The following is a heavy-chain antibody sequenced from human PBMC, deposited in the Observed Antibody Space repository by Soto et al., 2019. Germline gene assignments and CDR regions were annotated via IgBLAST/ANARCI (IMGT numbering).Heavy chain of an antibody. Sequence: SETLSLTCAVYGGSFSGYYWSWIRQPPGKGLEWIGEINHSGSTNYNPSLKSRVTISVDTSKNQFSLKLSSVTAADTAVYYCARGRNYIWGSYRAFDYWGQGTLVTVSS. J-gene: IGHJ4*02. CDR3: ARGRNYIWGSYRAFDY. D-gene: IGHD3-16*02. CDR1: GGSFSGYY. CDR2: INHSGST. V-gene: IGHV4-34*01.